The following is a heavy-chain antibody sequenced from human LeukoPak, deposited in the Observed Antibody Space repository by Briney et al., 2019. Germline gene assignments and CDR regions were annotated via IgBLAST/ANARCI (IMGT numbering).Heavy chain of an antibody. D-gene: IGHD4-17*01. Sequence: SETLSLTCTVSGGSISSYYWSWIRQPPGKGLEWIGYIYYSGSTNYNPSLKSRVTISVDTSKIQFSLKLSSVTAADTAVYYCARGGYGDYDNYYYYYYMDVWGKGTTVTISS. J-gene: IGHJ6*03. V-gene: IGHV4-59*01. CDR1: GGSISSYY. CDR2: IYYSGST. CDR3: ARGGYGDYDNYYYYYYMDV.